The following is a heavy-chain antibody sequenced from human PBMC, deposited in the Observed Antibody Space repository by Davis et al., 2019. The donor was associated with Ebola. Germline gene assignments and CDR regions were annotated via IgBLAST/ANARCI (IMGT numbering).Heavy chain of an antibody. CDR3: ARAKIVATNYYYGMDV. Sequence: ASVKVSCKASGYTFTSYYMHWVRQAPGQGLEWMGIINPSGGSTSYAQKFQGRVTMTRDTSTSTVYMELSSLRSEDTAVYYCARAKIVATNYYYGMDVWGQGTTVTVSS. CDR2: INPSGGST. V-gene: IGHV1-46*01. J-gene: IGHJ6*02. D-gene: IGHD5-12*01. CDR1: GYTFTSYY.